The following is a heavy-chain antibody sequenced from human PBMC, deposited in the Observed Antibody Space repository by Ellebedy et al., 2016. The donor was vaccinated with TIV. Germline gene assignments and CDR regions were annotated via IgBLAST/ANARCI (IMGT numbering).Heavy chain of an antibody. CDR1: GFTFTSSA. CDR2: IVVGSGNT. V-gene: IGHV1-58*01. CDR3: AARHNYYDSSGHDY. J-gene: IGHJ4*02. Sequence: SVKVSXKASGFTFTSSAVQWVRQARGQRLEWIGWIVVGSGNTNYAQKFQERVTITRDMSTSTAYMELSSLRSEDTAVYYCAARHNYYDSSGHDYWGQGTLVTVSS. D-gene: IGHD3-22*01.